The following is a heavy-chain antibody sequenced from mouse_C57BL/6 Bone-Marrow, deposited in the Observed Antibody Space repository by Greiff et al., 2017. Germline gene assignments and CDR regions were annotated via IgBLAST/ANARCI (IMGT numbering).Heavy chain of an antibody. CDR1: GFTFSDYG. CDR2: ISSGSSTI. V-gene: IGHV5-17*01. J-gene: IGHJ3*01. D-gene: IGHD2-5*01. CDR3: AEQGYYSNYGAY. Sequence: EVQLVESGGGLVKPGGSLKLSCAASGFTFSDYGMHWVRQAPEQGLEWVAYISSGSSTIYYADTVKGRFTISIDNAKNTLFLQMNSLRSEDTAMYYGAEQGYYSNYGAYWGQGTLVTVSA.